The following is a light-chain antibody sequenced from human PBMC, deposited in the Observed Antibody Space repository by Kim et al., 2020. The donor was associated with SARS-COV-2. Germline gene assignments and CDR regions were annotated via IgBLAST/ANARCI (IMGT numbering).Light chain of an antibody. Sequence: SVGDRVTITCRASQSISTWLAWYQQKPGKAPNLLIYRTSTLESGVPSTFSGSGSGTEFTLTISSLQPEDSATYYCQQYNSFPATFGQGTKVEIK. CDR3: QQYNSFPAT. CDR1: QSISTW. J-gene: IGKJ1*01. V-gene: IGKV1-5*03. CDR2: RTS.